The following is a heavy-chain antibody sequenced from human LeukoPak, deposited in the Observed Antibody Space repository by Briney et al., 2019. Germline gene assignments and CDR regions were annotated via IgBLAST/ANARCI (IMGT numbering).Heavy chain of an antibody. CDR3: ARAPSTTHYGPFDY. CDR2: ISSSKIYM. D-gene: IGHD4-17*01. CDR1: GLTFSTYS. V-gene: IGHV3-21*01. J-gene: IGHJ4*02. Sequence: GGSLRLSCAASGLTFSTYSMNWVRQAPGKGLEWVSSISSSKIYMYYADSVKGRVTISRDNAKNSLYLQMNSLRAENTAVYYCARAPSTTHYGPFDYWGPGTLVTVSS.